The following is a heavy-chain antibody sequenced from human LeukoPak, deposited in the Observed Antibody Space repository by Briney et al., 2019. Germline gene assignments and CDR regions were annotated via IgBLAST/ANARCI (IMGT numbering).Heavy chain of an antibody. J-gene: IGHJ5*02. CDR1: GFTFSSYS. CDR3: ARSTNLNWFDP. Sequence: PGGSLRLSCAASGFTFSSYSMNWVRQAPGKGLEWVSYISISSSYIYYADSVKGRFTISRDNAKNSLYLQMNSLRAEDTAVYYCARSTNLNWFDPWGQGTLVSVSS. D-gene: IGHD4/OR15-4a*01. V-gene: IGHV3-21*01. CDR2: ISISSSYI.